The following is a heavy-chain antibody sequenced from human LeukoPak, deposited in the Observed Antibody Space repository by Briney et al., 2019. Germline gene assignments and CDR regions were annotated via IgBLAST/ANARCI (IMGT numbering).Heavy chain of an antibody. D-gene: IGHD4-11*01. J-gene: IGHJ4*02. CDR2: IYYTGGT. Sequence: SETLSLTCSVSGGSITTSSYYWGWIRQSPEKGLEWIGSIYYTGGTFYSPSLKSRVTISVGTSENQFSLKLSYVTAADTAVYYCARHGGTRVTLVEVYYFDYWGQGTPVTVSS. V-gene: IGHV4-39*01. CDR1: GGSITTSSYY. CDR3: ARHGGTRVTLVEVYYFDY.